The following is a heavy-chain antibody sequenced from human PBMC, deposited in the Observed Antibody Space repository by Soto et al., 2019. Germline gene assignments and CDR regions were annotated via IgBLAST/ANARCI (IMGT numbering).Heavy chain of an antibody. CDR2: VPYDGSSQ. CDR1: GFTFNKHG. CDR3: AKAHGYSSGWRADS. V-gene: IGHV3-30*18. D-gene: IGHD6-19*01. Sequence: QVQLVESGGGVVQPGRSLRLSCAASGFTFNKHGMHWVRQAPGKGLEWVAVVPYDGSSQYYADSVKGRFTISRDNSMNMVYLQMTSLRRKDAAVYYCAKAHGYSSGWRADSWGHGTRVTVSA. J-gene: IGHJ5*01.